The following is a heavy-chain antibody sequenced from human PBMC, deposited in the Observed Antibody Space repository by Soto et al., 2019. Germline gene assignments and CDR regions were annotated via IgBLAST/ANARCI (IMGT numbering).Heavy chain of an antibody. CDR1: GFTFSSYA. Sequence: EVQLLESGGGLVQPGGSLRLSCAASGFTFSSYALNWVRQAPGKGLEWVSVISGSGDNTYYADSVTGRFTISRDNSKNTLYLQMNSLRAEHTAVSYCATDLVTDDLWSAYYLYYDMDVWGKGTTVTVSS. J-gene: IGHJ6*03. CDR3: ATDLVTDDLWSAYYLYYDMDV. D-gene: IGHD3-3*01. V-gene: IGHV3-23*01. CDR2: ISGSGDNT.